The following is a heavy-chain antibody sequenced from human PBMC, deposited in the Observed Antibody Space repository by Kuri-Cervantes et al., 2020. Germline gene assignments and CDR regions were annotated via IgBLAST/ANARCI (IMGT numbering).Heavy chain of an antibody. Sequence: GGSLRLSCAASGFTFSSYAMSWVRQAPGKGLEWVSAISGSGGSTYYADSVKGRFTISRDNSKNTLYLQMNSLRAEDTAVYYCARRPLRSYYMDVWGKGTTVTVSS. CDR2: ISGSGGST. D-gene: IGHD3-3*01. CDR3: ARRPLRSYYMDV. J-gene: IGHJ6*03. CDR1: GFTFSSYA. V-gene: IGHV3-23*01.